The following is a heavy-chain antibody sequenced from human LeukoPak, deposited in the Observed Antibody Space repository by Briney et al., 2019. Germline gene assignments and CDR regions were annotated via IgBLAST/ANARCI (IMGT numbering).Heavy chain of an antibody. CDR3: AGEPKVYATPTYMDA. CDR2: IYYSGST. J-gene: IGHJ6*03. V-gene: IGHV4-31*03. D-gene: IGHD2-8*01. Sequence: SETLSLTCTVSGGSISSGGYYWSWIRQHPGKGLEWIGYIYYSGSTYYNPSLKSRVTISVDTSKNQFSLKLSSVTAADTAVYYCAGEPKVYATPTYMDAWGKGTTVTVSS. CDR1: GGSISSGGYY.